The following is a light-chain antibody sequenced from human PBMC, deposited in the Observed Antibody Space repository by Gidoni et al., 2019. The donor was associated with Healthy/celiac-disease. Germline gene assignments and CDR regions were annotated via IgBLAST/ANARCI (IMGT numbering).Light chain of an antibody. Sequence: DIQMTQSPSTPSASVGDRVTITCRASQSISSWLAWYQQKPGKAPKLLIYKASSLESGVPSRFSGSGSGTEFTLTISSLQPDDFATYYCQQYNSYWTFXQXTKVEIK. CDR3: QQYNSYWT. V-gene: IGKV1-5*03. J-gene: IGKJ1*01. CDR1: QSISSW. CDR2: KAS.